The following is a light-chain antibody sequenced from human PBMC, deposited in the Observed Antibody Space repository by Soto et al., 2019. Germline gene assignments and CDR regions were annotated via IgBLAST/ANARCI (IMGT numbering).Light chain of an antibody. CDR2: GAS. J-gene: IGKJ2*01. Sequence: EIVLTQSPGTLSLSPGERATLSCRARQSVSSDHLAWYQHKPGQAPRLLVYGASTRATGIPDRFSGSGSGTDFTRTISRLEPEDFAVYYCQQYGTSPRETFGQGTKLEIK. CDR1: QSVSSDH. CDR3: QQYGTSPRET. V-gene: IGKV3-20*01.